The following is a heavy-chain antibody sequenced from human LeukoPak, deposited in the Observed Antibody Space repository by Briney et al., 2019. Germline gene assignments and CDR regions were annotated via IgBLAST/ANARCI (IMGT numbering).Heavy chain of an antibody. D-gene: IGHD2-21*02. CDR1: GFTFDDYA. CDR3: AKTLVTRNAFDI. V-gene: IGHV3-9*01. CDR2: ISWNSGSI. Sequence: GGSLRLSCAASGFTFDDYAMHWVRQAPGKGLEWVSGISWNSGSIGYADSVKGRFTISRDNAKNSLYPQMNSLRAEDTALYYCAKTLVTRNAFDIWGQGTMVTVSS. J-gene: IGHJ3*02.